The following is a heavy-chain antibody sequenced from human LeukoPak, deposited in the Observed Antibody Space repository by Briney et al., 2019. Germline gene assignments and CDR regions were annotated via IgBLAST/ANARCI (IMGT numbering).Heavy chain of an antibody. Sequence: SETLSLTCTVSGGSLSRFYWAWIRQPAGGGLEWIGRIHSGGTTNYKPSLESRLTFSLDTSQNQFSLKLNSVTAADTAVYYCARDSPDGYTSGHYYYYLDVWGKGTTVTVSS. CDR1: GGSLSRFY. D-gene: IGHD5-18*01. CDR3: ARDSPDGYTSGHYYYYLDV. J-gene: IGHJ6*03. CDR2: IHSGGTT. V-gene: IGHV4-4*07.